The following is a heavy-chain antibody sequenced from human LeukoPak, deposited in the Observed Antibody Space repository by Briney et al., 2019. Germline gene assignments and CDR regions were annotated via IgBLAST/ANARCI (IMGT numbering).Heavy chain of an antibody. V-gene: IGHV3-21*04. Sequence: GGSLRLSCAASGFTFSSYSMNWVRQAPGKGLEWVSSISSSSSYIYYADSVKGRFTISRDNSKNTLYLQMNSLRAEDTAVYYCARYYSNWFDPWGQGTLVTVSS. CDR1: GFTFSSYS. D-gene: IGHD2/OR15-2a*01. CDR2: ISSSSSYI. J-gene: IGHJ5*02. CDR3: ARYYSNWFDP.